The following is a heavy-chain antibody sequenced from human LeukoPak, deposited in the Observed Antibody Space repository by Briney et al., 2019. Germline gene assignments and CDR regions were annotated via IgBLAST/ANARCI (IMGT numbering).Heavy chain of an antibody. J-gene: IGHJ2*01. CDR1: GGTFSSYT. Sequence: SVKVSCKASGGTFSSYTVSWVRQAPGQGLEWMGGIIPIFGTTTFAQKFQGRVTIITDASTSTVYMELSSLRSEDTAVYYCARESYSSGWDRRFDLWGRGTLVTVSS. D-gene: IGHD6-19*01. CDR3: ARESYSSGWDRRFDL. CDR2: IIPIFGTT. V-gene: IGHV1-69*05.